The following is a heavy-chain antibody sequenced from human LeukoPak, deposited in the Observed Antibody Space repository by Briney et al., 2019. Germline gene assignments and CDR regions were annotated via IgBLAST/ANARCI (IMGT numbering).Heavy chain of an antibody. CDR3: AKAGLATNDY. CDR2: IQYDGSNK. J-gene: IGHJ4*02. D-gene: IGHD5-12*01. V-gene: IGHV3-30*02. CDR1: GFRFSSYG. Sequence: PGGSLRLSCAASGFRFSSYGMHWVRQAPGKGLEWVAFIQYDGSNKYYADSVKGRFTISRDNSKNTLYLQMNSLRAEDTAVYYCAKAGLATNDYWGQGTLVTVSS.